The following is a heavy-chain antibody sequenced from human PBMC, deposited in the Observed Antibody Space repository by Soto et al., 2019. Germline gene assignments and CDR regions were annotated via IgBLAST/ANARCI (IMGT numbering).Heavy chain of an antibody. J-gene: IGHJ4*02. CDR1: GGSISSYY. V-gene: IGHV4-59*01. CDR3: ARGPPPDYGDYGVFDY. CDR2: IYYSGST. Sequence: PSETLSLTCTVSGGSISSYYWSWIRQPPGKGLEWIGYIYYSGSTNYNPSLKSRVTISVDTSKNQFSLKLSSVTAADTAVYYCARGPPPDYGDYGVFDYWGQGTLVTVSS. D-gene: IGHD4-17*01.